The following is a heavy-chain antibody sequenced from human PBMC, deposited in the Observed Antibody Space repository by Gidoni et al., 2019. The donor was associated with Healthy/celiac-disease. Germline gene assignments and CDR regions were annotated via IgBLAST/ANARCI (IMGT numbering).Heavy chain of an antibody. Sequence: QVQLQQWGAGLLKPSETLSLTCAVYGGSFSCYSWSWIRQPPGKGLEWIGEINHSGSTNYNPSLKSRVTISVDTSKNQFSLKLSSVTAADTAVYYCARGRITMVREYYYYYGMDVWGQGTTVTVSS. CDR1: GGSFSCYS. V-gene: IGHV4-34*01. J-gene: IGHJ6*02. CDR3: ARGRITMVREYYYYYGMDV. D-gene: IGHD3-10*01. CDR2: INHSGST.